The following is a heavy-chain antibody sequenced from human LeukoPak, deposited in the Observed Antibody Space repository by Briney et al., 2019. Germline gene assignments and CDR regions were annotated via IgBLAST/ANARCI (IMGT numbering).Heavy chain of an antibody. D-gene: IGHD6-19*01. J-gene: IGHJ4*02. V-gene: IGHV3-9*01. Sequence: PGGSLRLSCAASGFTFDDYAMHWVRQAPGKGLEWVSGISWHSGTIDYADSVKGRFTISRDNSKNTLYLQMNSLRAEDTAVYYCARGVRIAVAGYIDYWGQGTLVTVSS. CDR1: GFTFDDYA. CDR3: ARGVRIAVAGYIDY. CDR2: ISWHSGTI.